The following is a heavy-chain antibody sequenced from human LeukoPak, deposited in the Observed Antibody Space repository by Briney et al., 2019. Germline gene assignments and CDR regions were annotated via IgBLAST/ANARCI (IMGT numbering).Heavy chain of an antibody. CDR3: TKTSGGGGHDS. CDR2: VYHSGT. D-gene: IGHD4-23*01. CDR1: GYSIGTGNY. Sequence: SDTLSLTCSVSGYSIGTGNYWACVRQPPGKGLEWIGCVYHSGTHYKSSLTSRATISMDTSANQFSLKLTSMTAADSAFYYCTKTSGGGGHDSWGQGILVTVSS. V-gene: IGHV4-38-2*01. J-gene: IGHJ5*01.